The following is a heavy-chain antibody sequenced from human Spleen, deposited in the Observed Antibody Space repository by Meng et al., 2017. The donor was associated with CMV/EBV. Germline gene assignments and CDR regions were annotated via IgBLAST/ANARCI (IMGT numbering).Heavy chain of an antibody. J-gene: IGHJ3*02. CDR2: ISSSSSYI. CDR3: ARDRSRNDYVWGSYRYDAFDI. Sequence: GESRKISCAASGCTFSSYSMNWVRQAPGKGLEWVSSISSSSSYIYYADSVKGRFTISRDNAKNSLYLQMNSLRAEDTAVYYCARDRSRNDYVWGSYRYDAFDIWGQGTMVTVSS. D-gene: IGHD3-16*02. V-gene: IGHV3-21*01. CDR1: GCTFSSYS.